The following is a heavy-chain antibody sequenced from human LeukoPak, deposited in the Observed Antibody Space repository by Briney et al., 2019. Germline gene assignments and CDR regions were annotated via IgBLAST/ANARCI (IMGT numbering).Heavy chain of an antibody. CDR3: AGPWDQVGFDP. D-gene: IGHD1-26*01. CDR2: IKCDSGGT. Sequence: ASVKVSCKASGYTFTAYYMHWVRQAPGQGLEWMGWIKCDSGGTEYSRNYRGRVTMTRDTSISTAYMELTRLTSDDTAVYYCAGPWDQVGFDPWGQGTLVSVSS. CDR1: GYTFTAYY. J-gene: IGHJ5*02. V-gene: IGHV1-2*02.